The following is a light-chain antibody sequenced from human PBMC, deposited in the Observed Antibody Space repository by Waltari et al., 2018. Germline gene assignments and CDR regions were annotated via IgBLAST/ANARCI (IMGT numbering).Light chain of an antibody. CDR1: SSDIGGYNG. CDR2: EVS. J-gene: IGLJ1*01. CDR3: GTYRSGRTFYI. V-gene: IGLV2-18*02. Sequence: QSALTQPPSVSKSLGQSVTISCTGTSSDIGGYNGFSWYQQHSGTAPRLLIYEVSKRPSGVSDRFSGSKSGNTASLTISGLQAEDEADYYCGTYRSGRTFYIFGAGTRLTVL.